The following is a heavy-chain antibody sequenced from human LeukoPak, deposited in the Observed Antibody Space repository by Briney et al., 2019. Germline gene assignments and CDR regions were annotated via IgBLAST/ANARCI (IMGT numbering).Heavy chain of an antibody. V-gene: IGHV3-23*01. CDR3: TRSGYRHPYHFES. D-gene: IGHD3-22*01. CDR1: GFTFSNYG. J-gene: IGHJ4*02. Sequence: GGSLRLSCAASGFTFSNYGLSWVRQAPGKGLEWVSGITGSGGGTYYADSVKGRFTISRDNSKNTLYLQMNSLRAEDTAIYYCTRSGYRHPYHFESWGQGTLVTVSS. CDR2: ITGSGGGT.